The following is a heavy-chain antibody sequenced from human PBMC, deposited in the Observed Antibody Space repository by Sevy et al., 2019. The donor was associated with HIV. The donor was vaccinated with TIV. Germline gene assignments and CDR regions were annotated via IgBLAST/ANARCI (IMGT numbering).Heavy chain of an antibody. CDR1: GFTFSSYA. D-gene: IGHD5-18*01. J-gene: IGHJ4*02. Sequence: GGSLRLSCAASGFTFSSYAMSWVRQAPGKGLEWVSAISGSGGSTCYADSVKGRFTTSRDNSKNTRYLQMNSLRAEDTAVYYCAKDLGYSYGVDYWGQGTLVTVSS. CDR3: AKDLGYSYGVDY. V-gene: IGHV3-23*01. CDR2: ISGSGGST.